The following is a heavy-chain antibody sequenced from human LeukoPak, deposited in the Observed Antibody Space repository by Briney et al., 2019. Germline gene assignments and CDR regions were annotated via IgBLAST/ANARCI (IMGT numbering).Heavy chain of an antibody. CDR3: ARVACTNGVCYAFDI. CDR1: GGSISSGGYY. V-gene: IGHV4-30-2*01. CDR2: IYHSGST. D-gene: IGHD2-8*01. Sequence: PSETLSLTCTVSGGSISSGGYYWSWIRQPPGKGLEWIGYIYHSGSTYYNPSLKSRVTISVDRSKNQFSLKLSSVTAADTAVYYCARVACTNGVCYAFDIWGQGTMVTVSS. J-gene: IGHJ3*02.